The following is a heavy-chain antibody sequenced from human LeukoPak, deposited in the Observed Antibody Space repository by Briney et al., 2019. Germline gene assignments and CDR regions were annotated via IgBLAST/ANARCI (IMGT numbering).Heavy chain of an antibody. Sequence: GESLKISCKGSGYSFTSYWIGWVRQMPGKGLEWMGIIYPGDSDTRYSPSFQGQVAISADKSISTAYLQWSSLKASDTAMYYCARLGVAVAGTKYFQHWGQGTLVTVSS. V-gene: IGHV5-51*01. CDR1: GYSFTSYW. D-gene: IGHD6-19*01. CDR3: ARLGVAVAGTKYFQH. J-gene: IGHJ1*01. CDR2: IYPGDSDT.